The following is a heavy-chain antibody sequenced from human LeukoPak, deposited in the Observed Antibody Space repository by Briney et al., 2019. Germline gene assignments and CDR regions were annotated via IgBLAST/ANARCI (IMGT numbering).Heavy chain of an antibody. V-gene: IGHV4-39*07. D-gene: IGHD6-19*01. CDR1: GGSISSSSYY. CDR2: IYYSGST. CDR3: ARDRGYSSGWRRYYFDY. Sequence: SETLSLTCTVSGGSISSSSYYWGWIRQPPGKGLEWIGSIYYSGSTYFNPSLKSRVTISVDTSKNQFSLKLSSVTAADTAVYYCARDRGYSSGWRRYYFDYWGQGTLVTVSS. J-gene: IGHJ4*02.